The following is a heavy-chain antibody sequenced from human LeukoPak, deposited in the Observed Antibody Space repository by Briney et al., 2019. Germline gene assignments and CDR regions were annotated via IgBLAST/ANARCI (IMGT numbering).Heavy chain of an antibody. J-gene: IGHJ1*01. CDR2: ISPYNGNL. CDR1: GYTFTRFD. D-gene: IGHD5-12*01. CDR3: ARDIVVATSGGFQH. V-gene: IGHV1-18*01. Sequence: GASVKVSCKTSGYTFTRFDINWVRQAPGQGLEWMGWISPYNGNLNYAQKFQGRVTMTTDTSTSTIYMELRSLRSDDTAVYYCARDIVVATSGGFQHWGQGTLVTVSS.